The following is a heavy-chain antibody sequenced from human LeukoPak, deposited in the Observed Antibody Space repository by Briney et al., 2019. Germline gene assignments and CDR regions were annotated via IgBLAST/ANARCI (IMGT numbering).Heavy chain of an antibody. Sequence: GGSLRLSCAASGFTFSSYGMHWVRQAPGKGLEWVAFIRYDGSNKYYADSVKGRFTISRDNSKNTLYLQMNSLRAEDTAVYYCAKARSGEYGGSSFDYWGQGTLVTVSS. D-gene: IGHD1-26*01. V-gene: IGHV3-30*02. J-gene: IGHJ4*02. CDR2: IRYDGSNK. CDR1: GFTFSSYG. CDR3: AKARSGEYGGSSFDY.